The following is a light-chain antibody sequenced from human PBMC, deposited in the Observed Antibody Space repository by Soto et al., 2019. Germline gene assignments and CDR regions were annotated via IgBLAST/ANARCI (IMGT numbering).Light chain of an antibody. CDR2: DSS. V-gene: IGKV1-9*01. Sequence: DIQLTQTPSFLSASVEDRVTISCRAIYDISSSVAWYQQESGKPPQLLIYDSSTLQTGVPSRFTGSGSGRKFTLTISCLHFGDFATYVCQQLSHYPYTFGQGTKLEI. CDR1: YDISSS. CDR3: QQLSHYPYT. J-gene: IGKJ2*01.